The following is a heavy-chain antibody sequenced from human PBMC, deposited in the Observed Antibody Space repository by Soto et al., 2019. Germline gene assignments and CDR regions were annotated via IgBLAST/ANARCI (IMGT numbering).Heavy chain of an antibody. J-gene: IGHJ6*02. Sequence: ASVKVSCKASGYTFTSYGISWVRQAPGQGLEWMGWINAYNGNTNYAQKFQGRVTITADESTSTAYMELSSLRSEDTAVYYCARGGLSSLADYYYGMDVWGQGTTVTVSS. CDR1: GYTFTSYG. V-gene: IGHV1-18*01. CDR3: ARGGLSSLADYYYGMDV. D-gene: IGHD3-16*01. CDR2: INAYNGNT.